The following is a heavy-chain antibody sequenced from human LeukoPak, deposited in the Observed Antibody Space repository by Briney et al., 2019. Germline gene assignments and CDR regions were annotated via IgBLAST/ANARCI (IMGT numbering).Heavy chain of an antibody. J-gene: IGHJ4*02. CDR1: GYTFTGYY. CDR3: ARDHYDILTGYYKRGYFDY. CDR2: INPNSGGT. V-gene: IGHV1-2*02. Sequence: ASVKVSCKASGYTFTGYYMHWVRQAPGQGLEWMGWINPNSGGTNYAQKFQGRVTMTRDTSISTAYMELSRLRSDDTAVYYCARDHYDILTGYYKRGYFDYWGQGTLVTVSS. D-gene: IGHD3-9*01.